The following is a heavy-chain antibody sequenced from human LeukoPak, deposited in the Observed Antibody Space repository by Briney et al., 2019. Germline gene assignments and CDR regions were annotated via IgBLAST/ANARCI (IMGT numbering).Heavy chain of an antibody. V-gene: IGHV5-51*01. CDR1: GYSFTSYW. CDR2: IYPGDSDT. D-gene: IGHD1-26*01. J-gene: IGHJ4*02. CDR3: ARRSVRVGALEEARSWSYFDY. Sequence: GESLKISCKGSGYSFTSYWIGWVRQMPGKGLEWMGIIYPGDSDTRYSPSFQGQVTISADKSISTAYLQWSSLKASDTAMYYCARRSVRVGALEEARSWSYFDYWGQGTLVTVSS.